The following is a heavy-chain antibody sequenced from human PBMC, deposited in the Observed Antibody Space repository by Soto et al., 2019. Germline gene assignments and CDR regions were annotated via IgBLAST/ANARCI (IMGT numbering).Heavy chain of an antibody. V-gene: IGHV1-69*01. Sequence: QVQLVQSGAEVKKPGSSVKVSCKASGGTFSSYAISWVRQAPGQGLEWMGGIIPIFGTANYAQKFQGRVTITADESTSTGYMELSSLRSEDTAVYYCARDFPYDSSGYYPPGVTVWFDPWGQGTLVTVSS. J-gene: IGHJ5*02. CDR1: GGTFSSYA. D-gene: IGHD3-22*01. CDR2: IIPIFGTA. CDR3: ARDFPYDSSGYYPPGVTVWFDP.